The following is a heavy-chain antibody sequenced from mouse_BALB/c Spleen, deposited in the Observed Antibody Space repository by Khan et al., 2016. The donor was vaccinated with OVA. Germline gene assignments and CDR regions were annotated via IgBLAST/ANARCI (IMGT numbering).Heavy chain of an antibody. V-gene: IGHV3-2*02. CDR3: ARKDYYDYDPFPY. CDR2: ISYSGNT. J-gene: IGHJ3*01. CDR1: GYSITSEFA. Sequence: EVQLQESGPGLVKPSQSLSLTCTVTGYSITSEFAWNWIRQFPGNKLEWMGYISYSGNTRYNPSLTSLISIPRATSRNQFFLQLNSVTTEDTATYYCARKDYYDYDPFPYWGQGTLVTVSA. D-gene: IGHD2-4*01.